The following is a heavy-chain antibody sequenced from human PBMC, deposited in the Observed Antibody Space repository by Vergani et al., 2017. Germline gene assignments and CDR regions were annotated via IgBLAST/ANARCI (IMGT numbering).Heavy chain of an antibody. J-gene: IGHJ3*02. V-gene: IGHV3-30-3*01. CDR2: ISYDGSNK. Sequence: QVQLVESGGGVVQPGRSLRLSCAASGFTFSSYAMHWVRQAPGKGLEWVAVISYDGSNKYYADSVKGRFTISRDNSKNTLYLQMNSLRAEDTAVYYCARIEIVGATREVGAFDIWGQGTMVTVSS. CDR3: ARIEIVGATREVGAFDI. CDR1: GFTFSSYA. D-gene: IGHD1-26*01.